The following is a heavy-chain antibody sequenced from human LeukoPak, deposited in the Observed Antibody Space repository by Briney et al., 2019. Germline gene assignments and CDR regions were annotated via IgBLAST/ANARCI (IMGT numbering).Heavy chain of an antibody. J-gene: IGHJ5*02. V-gene: IGHV4-39*07. CDR1: GGSLSSSSYY. D-gene: IGHD3-10*01. CDR2: IYYSGST. Sequence: SETLSLTCTVSGGSLSSSSYYWGWIRQPPGKGLEWIGSIYYSGSTYYNPSLKSRVTISVDRSKNQFSLKLSSVTAADTAVYYCARASIDYYGSGSPINWFDPWGQGTLVTVSS. CDR3: ARASIDYYGSGSPINWFDP.